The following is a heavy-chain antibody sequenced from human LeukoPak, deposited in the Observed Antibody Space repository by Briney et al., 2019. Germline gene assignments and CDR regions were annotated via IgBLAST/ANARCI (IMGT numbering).Heavy chain of an antibody. CDR2: VYHSGST. CDR1: GDDISSSNW. V-gene: IGHV4-4*02. D-gene: IGHD3-3*01. Sequence: SETLSLTCSVSGDDISSSNWWTWVRQPPQKGLEWIGEVYHSGSTNYNPSLKNRVTISVDTSKNQFSLKLSSVTAADTAVYYCARDLRRVRVGWFDPWGQGTLVTVSS. CDR3: ARDLRRVRVGWFDP. J-gene: IGHJ5*02.